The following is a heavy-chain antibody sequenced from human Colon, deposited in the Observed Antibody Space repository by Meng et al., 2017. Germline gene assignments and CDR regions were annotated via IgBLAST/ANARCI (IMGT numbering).Heavy chain of an antibody. V-gene: IGHV1-8*01. D-gene: IGHD2-21*01. CDR3: ARGPFRIGRSWFDP. CDR1: GYTLTDYD. CDR2: MNPNTGST. J-gene: IGHJ5*02. Sequence: QKQLGQSGAEVKKPGSSVKVSCKASGYTLTDYDINWVRQVTGQGLEWMGWMNPNTGSTDYAQKFQGRVTMTRNSSLSTAYMELSSLRSDDTAVYYCARGPFRIGRSWFDPWGQGTLVTISS.